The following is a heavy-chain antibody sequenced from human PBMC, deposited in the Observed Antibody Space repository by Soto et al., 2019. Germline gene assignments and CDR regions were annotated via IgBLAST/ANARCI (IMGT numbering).Heavy chain of an antibody. CDR1: GYSFTSYW. Sequence: GESLKISCKGSGYSFTSYWIGWVRQMPGKGLEWMGIIYPGDSDTRSSPSFQGQVTISGDKSISTAYLQWSSLKASDTAMYDCARGSGEFVDCSGGSCYRGVYWFDPWGQGTLVTVSS. CDR3: ARGSGEFVDCSGGSCYRGVYWFDP. D-gene: IGHD2-15*01. CDR2: IYPGDSDT. J-gene: IGHJ5*02. V-gene: IGHV5-51*01.